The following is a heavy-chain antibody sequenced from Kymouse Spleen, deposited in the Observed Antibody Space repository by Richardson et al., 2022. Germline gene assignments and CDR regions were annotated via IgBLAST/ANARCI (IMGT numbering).Heavy chain of an antibody. CDR1: GGSFSGYY. V-gene: IGHV4-34*01. CDR2: INHSGST. CDR3: ARKYSSSSGK*L. Sequence: QVQLQQWGAGLLKPSETLSLTCAVYGGSFSGYYWSWIRQPPGKGLEWIGEINHSGSTNYNPSLKSRVTISVDTSKNQFSLKLSSVTAADTAVYYCARKYSSSSGK*LLGPGNPGHRLL. D-gene: IGHD6-6*01. J-gene: IGHJ4*02.